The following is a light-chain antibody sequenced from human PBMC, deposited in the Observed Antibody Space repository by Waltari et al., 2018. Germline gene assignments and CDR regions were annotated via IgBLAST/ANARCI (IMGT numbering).Light chain of an antibody. CDR2: GNN. CDR3: QSYDTSLSVV. J-gene: IGLJ3*02. Sequence: QSVLTQPPSVSGAPGQRVAISCTGSRSNIGAGSDVHWYQQLPRTAPKLLIYGNNNRPSGVPDRFFGSTYGTSASLAITGLQAEDEADYYCQSYDTSLSVVFGGGTKLTVL. CDR1: RSNIGAGSD. V-gene: IGLV1-40*01.